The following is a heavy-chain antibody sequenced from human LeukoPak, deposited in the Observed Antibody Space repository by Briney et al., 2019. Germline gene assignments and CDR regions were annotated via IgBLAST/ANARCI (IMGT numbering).Heavy chain of an antibody. V-gene: IGHV3-15*01. Sequence: GGSLRLSCAASGFNFRNAWMTWVRQAPGKGLEWVGRIKSKNYSETTDYAAPVKGRFIISRDDSKNMLFLQMNSLKAEDTAVYYCTTAGLNWGQGTLVTVSS. D-gene: IGHD5/OR15-5a*01. CDR3: TTAGLN. J-gene: IGHJ1*01. CDR1: GFNFRNAW. CDR2: IKSKNYSETT.